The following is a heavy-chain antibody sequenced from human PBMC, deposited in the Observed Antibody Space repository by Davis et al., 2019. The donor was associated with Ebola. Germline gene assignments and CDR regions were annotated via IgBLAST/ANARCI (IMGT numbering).Heavy chain of an antibody. Sequence: SVKVSCKASGYTFTSYGISWVRQAPGQGLEWMGRIIPILGIAKYAQKFQGRVTITADKSTSTAYMELSSLRSEDTAVYYCAIISGSYYPHFDYWGQGTLVTVSS. J-gene: IGHJ4*02. CDR1: GYTFTSYG. CDR2: IIPILGIA. CDR3: AIISGSYYPHFDY. V-gene: IGHV1-69*04. D-gene: IGHD1-26*01.